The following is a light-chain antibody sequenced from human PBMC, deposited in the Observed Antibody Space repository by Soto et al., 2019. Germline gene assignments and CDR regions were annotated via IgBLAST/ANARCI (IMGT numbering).Light chain of an antibody. Sequence: DIQMTQSPSAMSASVGDRVTITCRASQGISNHLVWCQQKPGKVPKRLIYDASSLQTGVTSRFSGSGSGTDCTLTISSLQPEDFATYYWLQHNNFPITFGQGTRLEAK. V-gene: IGKV1-17*03. CDR1: QGISNH. CDR2: DAS. J-gene: IGKJ5*01. CDR3: LQHNNFPIT.